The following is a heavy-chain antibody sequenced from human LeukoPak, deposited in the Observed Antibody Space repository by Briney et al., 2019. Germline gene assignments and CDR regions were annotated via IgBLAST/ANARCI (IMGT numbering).Heavy chain of an antibody. CDR2: ISGSGGST. CDR1: GFTFSSYA. CDR3: AKTRDYYGSGNHYFDY. Sequence: GGSLRPSCAASGFTFSSYAMSWVRQAPGKGLEWVSAISGSGGSTYYADSVKGRFTISRDNSKNTLYLQMNSLRAEDTAVYYCAKTRDYYGSGNHYFDYWGQGTLVTVSS. J-gene: IGHJ4*02. V-gene: IGHV3-23*01. D-gene: IGHD3-10*01.